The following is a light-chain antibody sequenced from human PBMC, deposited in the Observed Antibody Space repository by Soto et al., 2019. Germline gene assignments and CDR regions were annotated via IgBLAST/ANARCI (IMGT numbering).Light chain of an antibody. V-gene: IGKV3-15*01. J-gene: IGKJ1*01. CDR3: QQYGSLPRT. Sequence: EIVMTQSPATLSVSQGERARLSCRASQSVSSNLAWYQQKPGQAPWLLIYGASTRATGIPARFSGSGSGTDFTLTISRLEPEDFAVYYCQQYGSLPRTFGQGTKVDIK. CDR1: QSVSSN. CDR2: GAS.